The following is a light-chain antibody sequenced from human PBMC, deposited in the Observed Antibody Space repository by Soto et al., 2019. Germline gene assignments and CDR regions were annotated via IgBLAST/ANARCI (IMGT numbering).Light chain of an antibody. CDR1: QSVSGNY. CDR2: AAS. CDR3: QQYVSSPPLS. J-gene: IGKJ4*01. V-gene: IGKV3-20*01. Sequence: EIVLTQSPGTLSLSPGERATLSCRASQSVSGNYLAWYQQKPGQAPRLLIYAASSRATGIPDRFSGSGSGTDVPITISRLDPEDFSAYYSQQYVSSPPLSLGGGTRLESK.